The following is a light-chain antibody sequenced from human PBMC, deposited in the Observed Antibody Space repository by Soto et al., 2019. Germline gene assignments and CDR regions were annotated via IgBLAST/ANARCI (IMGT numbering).Light chain of an antibody. V-gene: IGKV1-33*01. J-gene: IGKJ4*01. CDR3: QQYDDLPLT. CDR2: DAS. Sequence: DIQMTQSPSSLSASVGDRVTVTCQASQDITNYLSWYQQKPGKAPKLLISDASNLELGVPSRFSGRGSGTDFSLTINNLQPEDFATYFCQQYDDLPLTFGGGTKVEVK. CDR1: QDITNY.